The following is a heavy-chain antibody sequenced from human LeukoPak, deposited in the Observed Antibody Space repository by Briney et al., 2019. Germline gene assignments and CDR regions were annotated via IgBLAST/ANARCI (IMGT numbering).Heavy chain of an antibody. CDR1: GYTFTHHG. CDR2: ISCYNGDT. V-gene: IGHV1-18*01. J-gene: IGHJ4*02. Sequence: ASVTVPCKASGYTFTHHGISWVRQAPGQGLEWMGWISCYNGDTKFGQKFQGRVTMSKDTSTTTAYMELTRLTSDDTAVYYCMRDPTNTSGRYAYFDFWGQGTLVTVSS. CDR3: MRDPTNTSGRYAYFDF. D-gene: IGHD1-26*01.